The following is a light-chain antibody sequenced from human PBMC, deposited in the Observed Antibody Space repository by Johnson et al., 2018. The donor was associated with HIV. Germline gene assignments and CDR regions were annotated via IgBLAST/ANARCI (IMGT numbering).Light chain of an antibody. Sequence: VLTQPPSVSAAPGQKVTISCSGSSSNIGNNYVSWYQQLPGRAPKLLIYDNNKRPSGIPDRFSGSESGSSATLGITGLQTGDEADYYCGTGDSSLRVSFFGTGTKVTVL. V-gene: IGLV1-51*01. CDR3: GTGDSSLRVSF. CDR2: DNN. J-gene: IGLJ1*01. CDR1: SSNIGNNY.